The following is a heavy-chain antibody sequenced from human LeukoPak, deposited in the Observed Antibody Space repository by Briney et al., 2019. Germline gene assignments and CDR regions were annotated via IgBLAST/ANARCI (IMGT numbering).Heavy chain of an antibody. D-gene: IGHD3-10*01. J-gene: IGHJ4*02. Sequence: ASVKVSCKASGYTFTGYYMHWVRQAPGQGLEWMGWINPNSGGTNYAQKFQDRVTMTRDTSISTAYMELSRLRSDDTAVYYCARDGEYGTGSYYRGCFDYWGQGTLVTVSS. CDR1: GYTFTGYY. V-gene: IGHV1-2*02. CDR2: INPNSGGT. CDR3: ARDGEYGTGSYYRGCFDY.